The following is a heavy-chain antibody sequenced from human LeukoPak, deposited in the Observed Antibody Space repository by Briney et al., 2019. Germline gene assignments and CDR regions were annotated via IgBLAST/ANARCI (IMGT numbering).Heavy chain of an antibody. V-gene: IGHV3-30*03. CDR1: GFTFSSYG. J-gene: IGHJ6*02. CDR3: ARDLSYGDYASYYYGMDV. CDR2: ISYDGSNK. D-gene: IGHD4-17*01. Sequence: GGSLRLSCAASGFTFSSYGMHWVRQAPGKGLEWVAVISYDGSNKYYADSVKGRFTISRDNSKNTLYLQMNSLRAEDTAVYYCARDLSYGDYASYYYGMDVWGQGTTVTVSS.